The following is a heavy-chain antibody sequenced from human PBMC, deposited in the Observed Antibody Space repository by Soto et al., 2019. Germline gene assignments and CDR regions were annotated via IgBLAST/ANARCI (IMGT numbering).Heavy chain of an antibody. CDR1: GGSISSYY. D-gene: IGHD3-10*02. J-gene: IGHJ6*02. V-gene: IGHV4-59*12. CDR2: IYYSGST. Sequence: SETLSLTCTVSGGSISSYYWSWIRQPPGKGLEWIGYIYYSGSTNYNPSLKSRVTISVDTSKNQFSLKLSSVTAADTAVYYCARAGAVFGLGDVWGQGTTVTVSS. CDR3: ARAGAVFGLGDV.